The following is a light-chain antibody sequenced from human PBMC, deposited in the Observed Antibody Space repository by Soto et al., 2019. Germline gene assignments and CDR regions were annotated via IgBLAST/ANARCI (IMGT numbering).Light chain of an antibody. CDR2: EDT. V-gene: IGLV6-57*04. CDR1: TGRIASYY. Sequence: NFMLAQPHSVSESPGKTVTISCTRSTGRIASYYVQWYQQHPDSAPTTVIYEDTQRPSGVPDRFSGSIDSPSNSASLTISTLKPEDEADYFCQSYDGDDHVVFGGGTKLTVL. CDR3: QSYDGDDHVV. J-gene: IGLJ2*01.